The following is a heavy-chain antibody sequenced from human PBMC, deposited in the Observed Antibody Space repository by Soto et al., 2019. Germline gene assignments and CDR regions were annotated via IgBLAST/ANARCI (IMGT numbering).Heavy chain of an antibody. V-gene: IGHV3-9*01. CDR2: ISWNGDNV. CDR1: GFTFGDHT. J-gene: IGHJ5*01. D-gene: IGHD6-13*01. Sequence: HPGGSLRLSCAASGFTFGDHTMHWVRQAPGKGLEWVSGISWNGDNVGYADSVKGRFTISRDNAKNSLYLQMNSLRADDTAFYYCAKDQSSSRSENRFDSWGEGTLVTVSS. CDR3: AKDQSSSRSENRFDS.